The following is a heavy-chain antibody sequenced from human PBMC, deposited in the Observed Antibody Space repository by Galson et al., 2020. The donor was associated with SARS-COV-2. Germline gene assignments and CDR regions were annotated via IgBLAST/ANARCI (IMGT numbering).Heavy chain of an antibody. CDR2: ISYDGSNK. D-gene: IGHD5-18*01. J-gene: IGHJ5*02. V-gene: IGHV3-30-3*01. CDR1: GFTFSSYA. CDR3: AREGATPIQLWLERGFDP. Sequence: GGYLRLSCAASGFTFSSYAMHWVRQAPGKGLEWVAVISYDGSNKYYADSVKGRFTISRDNSKNTLYLQMNSLRAEDTAVYYCAREGATPIQLWLERGFDPWGQGTLVTVSS.